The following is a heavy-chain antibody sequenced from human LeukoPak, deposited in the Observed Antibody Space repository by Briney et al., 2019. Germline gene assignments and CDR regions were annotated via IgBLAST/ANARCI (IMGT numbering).Heavy chain of an antibody. D-gene: IGHD3-9*01. CDR3: AGGNGYFDWLLSEGYFDY. J-gene: IGHJ4*02. CDR2: IYYSGST. CDR1: GGSISSGGYY. Sequence: PSQTLSLTCTVSGGSISSGGYYWSWIRQHPGKGLEWIGYIYYSGSTYYIPSLKSRVTISVDTSKNQFSLKLSSVTAADTAVYYCAGGNGYFDWLLSEGYFDYWGQGTLVTVSS. V-gene: IGHV4-31*03.